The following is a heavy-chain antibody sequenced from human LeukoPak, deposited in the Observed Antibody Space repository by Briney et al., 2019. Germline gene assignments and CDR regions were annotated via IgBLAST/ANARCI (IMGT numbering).Heavy chain of an antibody. J-gene: IGHJ6*02. Sequence: PSQTLSLTCTVSGGSISSGGYYWSWIRQHPGKGLEWIGYIYYSGSTYYNPSLKSRVTISVDTSKNQFSLKLSSVTAADTAVYYCARVSLEVTDYYYYYGMDVWGQGTTVTVSS. CDR3: ARVSLEVTDYYYYYGMDV. CDR2: IYYSGST. CDR1: GGSISSGGYY. D-gene: IGHD2-21*02. V-gene: IGHV4-31*03.